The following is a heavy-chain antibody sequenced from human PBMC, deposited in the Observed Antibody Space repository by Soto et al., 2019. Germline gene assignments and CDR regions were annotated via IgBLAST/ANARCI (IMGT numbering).Heavy chain of an antibody. CDR1: GGSISSNSHY. CDR3: ARDSSGRQYYYYGMDV. V-gene: IGHV4-31*03. CDR2: IDYSGNT. J-gene: IGHJ6*02. Sequence: PSETLSLTCTVSGGSISSNSHYWTWIRQHPGKGLEWIGYIDYSGNTYYNPSVKSRVTMSVDTSKNQFSLKLRSVTAADTAVYYCARDSSGRQYYYYGMDVWGQGTTVTVSS. D-gene: IGHD6-19*01.